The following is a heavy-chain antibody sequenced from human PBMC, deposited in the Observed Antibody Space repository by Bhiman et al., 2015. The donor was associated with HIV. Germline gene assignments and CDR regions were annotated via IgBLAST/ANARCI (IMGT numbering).Heavy chain of an antibody. D-gene: IGHD6-19*01. CDR2: ISWDGGST. CDR1: GFTFDDYA. Sequence: EVQLVESGGVVVQPGGSLRLSCAASGFTFDDYAMHWVRQAPGKGLEWVSLISWDGGSTYYADSVKGRFTISRDNSKNSLYLQMNSLRAEDTALYYCAKDMWLGDSGFDYWGQGTLVTVSS. J-gene: IGHJ4*02. CDR3: AKDMWLGDSGFDY. V-gene: IGHV3-43D*03.